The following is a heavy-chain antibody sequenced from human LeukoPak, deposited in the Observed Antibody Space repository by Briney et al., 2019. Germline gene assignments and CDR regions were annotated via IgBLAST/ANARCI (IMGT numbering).Heavy chain of an antibody. V-gene: IGHV1-18*01. CDR2: ISAYNGNT. CDR3: ARVAEYSSSSPFDY. CDR1: GYTFTSYG. D-gene: IGHD6-6*01. J-gene: IGHJ4*02. Sequence: EASVKVSCKASGYTFTSYGISWVRQAPGQGLEGMGWISAYNGNTNYAQKLQGRVTMTTDTSTSTAYMELSSLRSEDTAVYYCARVAEYSSSSPFDYWGQGTLVTVSS.